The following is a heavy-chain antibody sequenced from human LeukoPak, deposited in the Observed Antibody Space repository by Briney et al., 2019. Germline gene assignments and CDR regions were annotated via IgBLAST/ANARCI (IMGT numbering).Heavy chain of an antibody. D-gene: IGHD6-19*01. V-gene: IGHV5-10-1*04. CDR1: GYSFTNYW. Sequence: GESLKISCKGSGYSFTNYWITWVRQMPGKGLEWMGKIDPSDSYTNYSPSFQGQVTILVDKSINTAYLQWSTLKASDSAMYYCARRVAEEEFDYWGQGTLVTVSS. CDR2: IDPSDSYT. CDR3: ARRVAEEEFDY. J-gene: IGHJ4*02.